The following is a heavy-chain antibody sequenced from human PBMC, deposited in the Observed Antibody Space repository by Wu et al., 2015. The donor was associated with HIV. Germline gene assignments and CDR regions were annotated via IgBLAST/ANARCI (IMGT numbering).Heavy chain of an antibody. CDR3: ARDRSGGMGSGSYYPKQPPYYGMDV. D-gene: IGHD3-10*01. V-gene: IGHV1-18*01. Sequence: QVQLVQSGAEVKKPGASVKVSCKASGYTFTSYGISWVRQAPGQGLEWMGWISAYNGNTNYAQKLQGRVTMTTDTSTSTAYMELRSLRSDDTAVYYCARDRSGGMGSGSYYPKQPPYYGMDVVGTKGPRSPVSS. CDR2: ISAYNGNT. CDR1: GYTFTSYG. J-gene: IGHJ6*02.